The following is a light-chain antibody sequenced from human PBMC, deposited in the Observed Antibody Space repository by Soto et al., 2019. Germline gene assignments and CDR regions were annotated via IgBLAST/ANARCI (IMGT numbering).Light chain of an antibody. V-gene: IGLV4-60*03. CDR2: LEGSGTY. CDR1: SGHSSYI. Sequence: QLVLTQSSSASASLGSSVKLTCTLSSGHSSYIIAWHQQQPGKAPRYLMKLEGSGTYNKGSGVPDRFSGSSSGADRYLTISNVQPEDEADYYCETWDSNIGMFGGGTKVTVL. CDR3: ETWDSNIGM. J-gene: IGLJ3*02.